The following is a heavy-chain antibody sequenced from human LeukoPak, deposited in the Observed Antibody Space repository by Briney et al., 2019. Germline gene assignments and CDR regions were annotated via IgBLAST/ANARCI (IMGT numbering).Heavy chain of an antibody. CDR2: ISSSGSTI. V-gene: IGHV3-48*03. J-gene: IGHJ4*02. CDR1: GFTFSSYE. CDR3: AANLYGSGSYIDY. Sequence: GGSLRLSCAASGFTFSSYEVNWVRQAPGKGLEWVSYISSSGSTIYYADSVKGQFTISRDNAKNSLYLQMNSLRAEDTAVYYCAANLYGSGSYIDYWGQGTLVTVSS. D-gene: IGHD3-10*01.